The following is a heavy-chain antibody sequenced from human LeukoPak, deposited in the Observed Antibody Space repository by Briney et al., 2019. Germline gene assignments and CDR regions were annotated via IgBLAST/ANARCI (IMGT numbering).Heavy chain of an antibody. CDR1: GFTFGDYA. CDR2: IRSKAYGGTT. J-gene: IGHJ4*02. D-gene: IGHD6-6*01. V-gene: IGHV3-49*04. Sequence: GGSLRLSCTASGFTFGDYAMSWVRQAPGKGLEWVGFIRSKAYGGTTEYAASVKGRFTISRDDSKSIAYLQMNSLKTEDTAVYYCTRRLAAPDYWGQGTLVTVSS. CDR3: TRRLAAPDY.